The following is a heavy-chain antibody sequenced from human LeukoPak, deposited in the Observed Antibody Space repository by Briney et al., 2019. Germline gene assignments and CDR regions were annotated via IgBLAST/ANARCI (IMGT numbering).Heavy chain of an antibody. CDR1: GGSFSGYY. V-gene: IGHV4-34*01. Sequence: SETLPLTCAVYGGSFSGYYWSWIRQPPGKGLEWIGEINHSGSTNYNPSLKSRVTISVDTSKNQFSLKLSSVTAADTAVYYCARGNYDFWSGYYFWFDPWGQGTLVTVSS. D-gene: IGHD3-3*01. CDR2: INHSGST. CDR3: ARGNYDFWSGYYFWFDP. J-gene: IGHJ5*02.